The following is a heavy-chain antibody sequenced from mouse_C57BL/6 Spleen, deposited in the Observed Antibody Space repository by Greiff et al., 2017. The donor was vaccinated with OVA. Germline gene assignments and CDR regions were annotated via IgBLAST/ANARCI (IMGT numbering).Heavy chain of an antibody. V-gene: IGHV1-64*01. J-gene: IGHJ4*01. Sequence: QVQLKQPGAELVKPGASVKLSCKASGYTFTSYWMHWVKQRPGQGLEWIGMIHPNSGSTNYNEKFKSKATLTVDKSSSTAYMQLSSLTSEDSAVYYCARSPYYDYDGGYAMDYWGQGTSVTVSS. D-gene: IGHD2-4*01. CDR3: ARSPYYDYDGGYAMDY. CDR1: GYTFTSYW. CDR2: IHPNSGST.